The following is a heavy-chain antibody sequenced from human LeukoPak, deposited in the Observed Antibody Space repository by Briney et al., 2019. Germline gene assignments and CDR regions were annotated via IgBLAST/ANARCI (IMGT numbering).Heavy chain of an antibody. Sequence: GGSLRLSCAVSGLTFKDAWISWVRQAPGKGLEWVGRVLREGSGGTVHYAASVRGRFTISRDDSRHAIFLQMNGLKTEDTGVYYCTHVGAAPWRLTSWGQGTLVTVSS. J-gene: IGHJ4*01. V-gene: IGHV3-15*01. CDR1: GLTFKDAW. CDR3: THVGAAPWRLTS. CDR2: VLREGSGGTV. D-gene: IGHD1-26*01.